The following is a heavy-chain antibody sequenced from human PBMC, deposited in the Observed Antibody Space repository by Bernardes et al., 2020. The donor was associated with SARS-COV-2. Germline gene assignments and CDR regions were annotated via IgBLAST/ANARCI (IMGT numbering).Heavy chain of an antibody. Sequence: GSLRLSCAASGFTFSSHWMNWVRQAPGKGLEWLANIERDGSEENYVDSVKGRFTISRDNAKNSLYLQMNSLRAEDTAVYYCARSFYDYLWGSYRQIDYWGQGILVIVSS. CDR2: IERDGSEE. CDR3: ARSFYDYLWGSYRQIDY. J-gene: IGHJ4*02. V-gene: IGHV3-7*04. CDR1: GFTFSSHW. D-gene: IGHD3-16*02.